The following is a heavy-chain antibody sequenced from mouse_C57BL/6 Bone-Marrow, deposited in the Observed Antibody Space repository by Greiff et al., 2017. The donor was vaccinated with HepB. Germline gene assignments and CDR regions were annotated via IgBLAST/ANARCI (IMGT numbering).Heavy chain of an antibody. D-gene: IGHD2-1*01. CDR3: TQLLRGFAY. CDR1: GFNIKDYY. J-gene: IGHJ3*01. V-gene: IGHV14-1*01. Sequence: VHVKQSGAELVRPGASVKLSCTASGFNIKDYYMHWVKQRPEQGLEWIGRIDPEDGDTEYAPKFQGKATMTADTSSNTAYLQLSSLTSEDTAVYYCTQLLRGFAYWGQGTLVTVSA. CDR2: IDPEDGDT.